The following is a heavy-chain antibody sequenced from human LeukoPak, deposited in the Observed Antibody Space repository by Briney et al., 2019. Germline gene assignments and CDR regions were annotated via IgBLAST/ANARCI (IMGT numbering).Heavy chain of an antibody. Sequence: SETLSLTCTVSSGSISSSSFYWGWIRQPPGKGLQWIGGVSSSGSTYYNPSLNSRVTISVDTSKNQFSLKLSSVTAADTAVYYCARRRMSGSSRRDFDYWGQGTLVTVSS. V-gene: IGHV4-39*01. CDR2: VSSSGST. D-gene: IGHD6-6*01. CDR3: ARRRMSGSSRRDFDY. J-gene: IGHJ4*02. CDR1: SGSISSSSFY.